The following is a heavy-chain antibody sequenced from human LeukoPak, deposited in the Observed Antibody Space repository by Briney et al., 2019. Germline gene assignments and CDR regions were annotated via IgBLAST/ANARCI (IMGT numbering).Heavy chain of an antibody. D-gene: IGHD2-15*01. Sequence: GGSLRLPCAASGFTFGVYAMHWVRQPPGKGLEWVGRIRSRANSYTTAFAASVKGRFTISRDDSKNTAFLQMNSLKTDDTAVYCCTRLVVGDAFDVWGRGTTVTVSS. CDR3: TRLVVGDAFDV. J-gene: IGHJ3*01. CDR1: GFTFGVYA. V-gene: IGHV3-73*01. CDR2: IRSRANSYTT.